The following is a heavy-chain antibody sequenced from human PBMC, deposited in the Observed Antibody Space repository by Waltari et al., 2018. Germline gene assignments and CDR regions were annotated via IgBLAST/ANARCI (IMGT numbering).Heavy chain of an antibody. Sequence: EVQLVESGGGLVQPGGSLRLSRAASGFTFSSYAMSWVRQVPGKGLECVSSISGNGANTYYADSVKGRFTISRDNSKNTLFLQMDSLRAEDTAVYYCAKALTLSSTWDMHWGQGTLVTVSS. CDR3: AKALTLSSTWDMH. D-gene: IGHD6-13*01. CDR2: ISGNGANT. V-gene: IGHV3-23*04. J-gene: IGHJ4*02. CDR1: GFTFSSYA.